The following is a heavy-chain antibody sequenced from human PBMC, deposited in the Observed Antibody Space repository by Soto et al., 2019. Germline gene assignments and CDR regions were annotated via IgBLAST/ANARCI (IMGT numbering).Heavy chain of an antibody. J-gene: IGHJ6*02. CDR1: GYTFTSYG. CDR2: ISAYNGNT. D-gene: IGHD3-10*01. CDR3: ARELSITMVRGVIITPHYYYGMDV. V-gene: IGHV1-18*01. Sequence: ASVKVSCKASGYTFTSYGISWVRQAPGQGLEWMGWISAYNGNTNYAQKLQGRVTMTTDTSTSTAYMELRSLRSDDTAVYYCARELSITMVRGVIITPHYYYGMDVWGQGTTVTVSS.